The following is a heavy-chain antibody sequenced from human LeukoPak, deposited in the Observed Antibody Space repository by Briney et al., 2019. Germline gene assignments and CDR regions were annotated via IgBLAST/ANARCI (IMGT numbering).Heavy chain of an antibody. D-gene: IGHD6-6*01. Sequence: GGSLRLSCAASGFTFDDYAMHWVRHAPGKGLEWVSLISWDGGSTYYADSVKGRFTISRDNSKNSLYLQMNSLRAEDTALYYCAKDAYSSSSHYYYYYMDVWGKGTTVTVSS. CDR2: ISWDGGST. V-gene: IGHV3-43D*03. CDR3: AKDAYSSSSHYYYYYMDV. CDR1: GFTFDDYA. J-gene: IGHJ6*03.